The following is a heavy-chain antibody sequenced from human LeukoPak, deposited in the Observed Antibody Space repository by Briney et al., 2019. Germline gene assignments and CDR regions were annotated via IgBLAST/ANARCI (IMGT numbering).Heavy chain of an antibody. CDR1: GDSVSSTA. D-gene: IGHD2-2*01. CDR2: TYYRSKWYN. J-gene: IGHJ4*02. Sequence: SQTLSLTCAISGDSVSSTAWNWVRQSPSRGLEWLGRTYYRSKWYNDYAVSVKSRITINPDTSKYQFSLQLNSVTPEDTAVYYCARGGRGYCTSSSCYFDYWGQGTLVTVSS. V-gene: IGHV6-1*01. CDR3: ARGGRGYCTSSSCYFDY.